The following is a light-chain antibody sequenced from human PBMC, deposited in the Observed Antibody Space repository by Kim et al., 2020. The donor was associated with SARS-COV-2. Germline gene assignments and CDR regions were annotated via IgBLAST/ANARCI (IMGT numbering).Light chain of an antibody. CDR2: VVS. V-gene: IGKV3D-15*01. CDR3: QQYNNWHPPIT. CDR1: PSVSSN. J-gene: IGKJ5*01. Sequence: PGERATPSCTARPSVSSNLAWYQQKPGQAPRLLIYVVSIRATGTPARFSGSESGTEFTLTISSLQSEDVEVYYCQQYNNWHPPITFGQGTRLEIK.